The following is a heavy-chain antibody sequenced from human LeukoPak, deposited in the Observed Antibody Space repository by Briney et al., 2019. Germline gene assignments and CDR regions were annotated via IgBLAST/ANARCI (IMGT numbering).Heavy chain of an antibody. Sequence: GGSLRLSCAASGFTFSSYAMHWVRQAPGKGLEWVAVISYDGSNKYYADSVKGRFTISRDNSKNTLYLQMNSLRAEDTAVYYCARGGTVANYLFDYWGQGTLVTVSS. J-gene: IGHJ4*02. CDR1: GFTFSSYA. CDR3: ARGGTVANYLFDY. D-gene: IGHD4-11*01. V-gene: IGHV3-30*14. CDR2: ISYDGSNK.